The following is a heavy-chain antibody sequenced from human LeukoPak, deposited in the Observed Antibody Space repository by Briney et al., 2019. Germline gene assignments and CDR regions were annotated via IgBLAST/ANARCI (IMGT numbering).Heavy chain of an antibody. Sequence: GGSLRRSCAASGFSFNTSWMHWVPQAPGKGLLWVSRINSDGSKTRHAASVKGRFTISRDNAKNTLYLQMNGLKAEDTAVYYCAREGSLEYYFDYWGRGTLVTVSS. V-gene: IGHV3-74*01. D-gene: IGHD3-10*01. CDR2: INSDGSKT. J-gene: IGHJ4*02. CDR1: GFSFNTSW. CDR3: AREGSLEYYFDY.